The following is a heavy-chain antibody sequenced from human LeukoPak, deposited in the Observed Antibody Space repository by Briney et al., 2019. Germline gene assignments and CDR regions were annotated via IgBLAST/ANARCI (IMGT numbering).Heavy chain of an antibody. D-gene: IGHD6-6*01. CDR1: GYTFTSHY. Sequence: GASVKVSCKASGYTFTSHYIHWVRQAPGQGLEWMGIINPSGGSTNYAQKFQGRVTMTRDTSTSTVHMDLSSLRSEDTAVYYCARTGVSGGAYYGMDVWGQGTKVTVSS. J-gene: IGHJ6*02. V-gene: IGHV1-46*01. CDR2: INPSGGST. CDR3: ARTGVSGGAYYGMDV.